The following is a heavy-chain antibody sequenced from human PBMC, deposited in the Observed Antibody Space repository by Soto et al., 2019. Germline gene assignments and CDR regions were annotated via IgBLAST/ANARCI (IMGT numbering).Heavy chain of an antibody. D-gene: IGHD2-2*01. Sequence: GESMKISCAASGFTFSIYAMHWVRQAPGKGLEWVAVISYDGSNKYYADSVKGRFTISRDNSKNTLYLQMNSLRAEDTAVYYCARXGTLPAAPYYYYYGMDVWGQGTTVTVSS. CDR2: ISYDGSNK. CDR1: GFTFSIYA. J-gene: IGHJ6*02. V-gene: IGHV3-30-3*01. CDR3: ARXGTLPAAPYYYYYGMDV.